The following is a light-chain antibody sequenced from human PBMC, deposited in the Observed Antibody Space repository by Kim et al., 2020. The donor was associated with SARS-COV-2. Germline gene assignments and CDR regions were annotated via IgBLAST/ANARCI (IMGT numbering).Light chain of an antibody. CDR1: QSVSSY. V-gene: IGKV3-11*01. J-gene: IGKJ2*01. CDR2: DAS. Sequence: LSPGDRATLSCRASQSVSSYFAWYQQKPGQAPRLLIYDASNRATGIPARFSGSGSGTDFTLTISSLEPEDFAVYYCQQRSNWPPYTFGQETKLEI. CDR3: QQRSNWPPYT.